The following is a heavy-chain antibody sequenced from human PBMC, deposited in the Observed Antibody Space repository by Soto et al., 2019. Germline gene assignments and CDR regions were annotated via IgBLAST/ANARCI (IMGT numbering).Heavy chain of an antibody. Sequence: GGSLRLSCAASGFTFSSYGMHWVRQAPGKGLEWVAVIWYDGSNKYYADSVKGRFTISRDNSKNTLYRQMNSLRAEAAAVYYCASDPRYPHRSSWSAVDYWGQGTLVTVSS. D-gene: IGHD6-13*01. V-gene: IGHV3-33*01. CDR3: ASDPRYPHRSSWSAVDY. CDR2: IWYDGSNK. CDR1: GFTFSSYG. J-gene: IGHJ4*02.